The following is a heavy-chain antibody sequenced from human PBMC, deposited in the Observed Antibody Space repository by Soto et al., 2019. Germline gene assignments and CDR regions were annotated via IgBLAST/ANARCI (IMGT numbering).Heavy chain of an antibody. CDR1: GDSIMRDSYY. CDR2: IYYSGTT. CDR3: ARTGSGYYDSSGYLY. D-gene: IGHD3-22*01. V-gene: IGHV4-31*03. Sequence: SETLSLTCTVSGDSIMRDSYYWNWIRQHPGKGLEWIGYIYYSGTTAYNPSLKTRVTISPDTSKNQFSLNLSSVTAADTAVYYCARTGSGYYDSSGYLYWGQGTLVTVSS. J-gene: IGHJ4*02.